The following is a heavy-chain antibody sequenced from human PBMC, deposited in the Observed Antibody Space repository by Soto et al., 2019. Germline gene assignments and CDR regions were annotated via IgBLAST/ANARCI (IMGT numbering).Heavy chain of an antibody. CDR3: ARKQRIVLIVYAPPGWFAP. J-gene: IGHJ5*02. CDR1: GGSFSGYY. Sequence: SETLSLTCAVYGGSFSGYYWCWIRQPPGKGLEWIGEINHSGSTNYNPSLKSRVTISVDTSKNQFSLKLSSVTAADTAVYYCARKQRIVLIVYAPPGWFAPWGQGPLVPAPS. V-gene: IGHV4-34*01. CDR2: INHSGST. D-gene: IGHD2-8*01.